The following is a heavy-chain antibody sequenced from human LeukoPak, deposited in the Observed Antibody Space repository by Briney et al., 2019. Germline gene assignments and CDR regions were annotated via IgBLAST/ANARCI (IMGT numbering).Heavy chain of an antibody. V-gene: IGHV1-69*13. CDR3: AREEQWLSWFDP. CDR1: GGTFSSYA. D-gene: IGHD6-19*01. J-gene: IGHJ5*02. CDR2: IIPIFGTA. Sequence: ASVKVSCKASGGTFSSYAISWVRQAAGQGREWMGGIIPIFGTANYAQKFQGRVTITADESTSTAYMELSSLRSEDTAVYYCAREEQWLSWFDPWGQGTLVTVSS.